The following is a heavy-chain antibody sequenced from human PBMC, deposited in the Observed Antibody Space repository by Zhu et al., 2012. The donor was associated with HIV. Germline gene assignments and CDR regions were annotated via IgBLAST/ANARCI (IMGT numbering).Heavy chain of an antibody. Sequence: QVQLQESGPGLVKPSETLSLTCTVSGGSISSHYWSWIRQPPGKGLEWIGYIYYSGSTNYNPSLKSRVTISVDTSKNQFSLKLSSVTAADTAVYYCASNGMDVWGQGTTVTVSS. CDR3: ASNGMDV. V-gene: IGHV4-59*11. CDR1: GGSISSHY. CDR2: IYYSGST. J-gene: IGHJ6*02.